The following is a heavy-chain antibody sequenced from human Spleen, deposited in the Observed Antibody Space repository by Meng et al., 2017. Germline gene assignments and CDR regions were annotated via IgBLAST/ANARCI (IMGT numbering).Heavy chain of an antibody. CDR2: IYTSGST. CDR1: GGSISSYY. CDR3: ARDGSGSGYKRTPDY. V-gene: IGHV4-4*07. J-gene: IGHJ4*02. Sequence: GSLRLSCTVSGGSISSYYWSWIRQPAGKGLEWIGRIYTSGSTNYNPSLKSRVTMSVDTSKNQFSLKLSSVTAADTAVYYCARDGSGSGYKRTPDYWGQGTLVTFSS. D-gene: IGHD3-22*01.